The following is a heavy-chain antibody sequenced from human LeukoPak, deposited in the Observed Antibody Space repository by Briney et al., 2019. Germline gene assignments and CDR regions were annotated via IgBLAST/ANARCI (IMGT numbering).Heavy chain of an antibody. J-gene: IGHJ4*02. D-gene: IGHD2-15*01. CDR3: ARGIGYCRSANCYGSGDY. V-gene: IGHV4-30-4*01. CDR1: GGSISSVDYY. CDR2: IYPSGRT. Sequence: SETLSLTCSVSGGSISSVDYYWSWIRQPPGKGLEWIGYIYPSGRTYYNPSLTSRVTISVDTSENQFSLKLTSVTTADTAVYYCARGIGYCRSANCYGSGDYWGQGTLVTVPS.